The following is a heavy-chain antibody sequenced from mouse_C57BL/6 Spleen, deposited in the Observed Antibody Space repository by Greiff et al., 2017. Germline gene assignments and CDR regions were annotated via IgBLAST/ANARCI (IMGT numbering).Heavy chain of an antibody. CDR3: ARSYGNYPFDY. CDR2: ISSGSSTI. Sequence: EVKLMESGGGLVKPGGSLKLSCAASGFTFSDYGMHWVRQAPEKGLEWVAYISSGSSTIYYADTVKGRFTISRDNAKNTLFLQMTSLRSEDTAMYYCARSYGNYPFDYWGQGTTLTVSS. D-gene: IGHD2-1*01. V-gene: IGHV5-17*01. CDR1: GFTFSDYG. J-gene: IGHJ2*01.